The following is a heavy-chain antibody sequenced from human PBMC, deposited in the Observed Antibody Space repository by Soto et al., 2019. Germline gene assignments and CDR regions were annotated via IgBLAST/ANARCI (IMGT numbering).Heavy chain of an antibody. J-gene: IGHJ4*02. V-gene: IGHV3-7*01. CDR3: ARSRGLDY. Sequence: GGSLRLSCAASGFTFSSYWISWGGQAPGKGLEWVADIKQDGSEKYYVDSVKGRFTISRDNAQNSLFLQMNSLRAEDTAVYYCARSRGLDYWGQGTLVTVSS. D-gene: IGHD2-21*02. CDR2: IKQDGSEK. CDR1: GFTFSSYW.